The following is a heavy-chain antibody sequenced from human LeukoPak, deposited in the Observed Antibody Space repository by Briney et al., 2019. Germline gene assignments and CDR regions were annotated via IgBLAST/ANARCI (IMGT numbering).Heavy chain of an antibody. CDR2: ISYDGSNE. V-gene: IGHV3-30-3*01. D-gene: IGHD3-10*01. J-gene: IGHJ4*02. CDR3: ARVGGSAVSY. Sequence: GGSLRLSCAASGFTFSSYAMHWVRQAPGKGLEWVAVISYDGSNEYYADSVKGRFTISRDNAKNSLYLQMNSLRAEDTAVYYCARVGGSAVSYWGQGTLVTVSS. CDR1: GFTFSSYA.